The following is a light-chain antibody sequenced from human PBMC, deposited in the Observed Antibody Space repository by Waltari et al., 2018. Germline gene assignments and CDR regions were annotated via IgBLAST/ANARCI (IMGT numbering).Light chain of an antibody. CDR1: QSVSSTY. CDR2: GTS. CDR3: QQYDYSFT. Sequence: ELALTQSPGTMSLSPGERATISCRASQSVSSTYLAWYQQKPGKAPRLLIYGTSTRATGIPDRFSGSGSGTDFTLTISRLEPEDFAVYYCQQYDYSFTFGGGTRVEIK. J-gene: IGKJ4*01. V-gene: IGKV3-20*01.